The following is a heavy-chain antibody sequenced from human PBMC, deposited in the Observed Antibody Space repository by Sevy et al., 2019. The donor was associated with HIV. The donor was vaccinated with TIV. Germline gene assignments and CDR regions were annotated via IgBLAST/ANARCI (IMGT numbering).Heavy chain of an antibody. J-gene: IGHJ4*02. CDR1: GFTFSNYR. Sequence: GGSLRLSCADSGFTFSNYRMNWVRQAPGKGLEWVSSISSSSSYIFYADSVKGRFTISRDNAKNSLYLQMNSLRAEDTAVYYCVRGQGGYGWGQGTLVTVSS. CDR3: VRGQGGYG. D-gene: IGHD5-18*01. CDR2: ISSSSSYI. V-gene: IGHV3-21*01.